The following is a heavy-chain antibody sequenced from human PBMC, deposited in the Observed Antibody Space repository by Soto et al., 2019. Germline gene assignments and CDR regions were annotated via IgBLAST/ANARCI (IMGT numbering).Heavy chain of an antibody. J-gene: IGHJ5*02. Sequence: ASVKGSRKASGYTFTRYDINWGRQGPGKRVEGMGWMNPNSGNTGYAQKFQGRVTMTRNTSISTAYMELSSLRSEDTAVYYCARGSYYYGSGSYRIHNWFDPWGQGTLVTVSS. CDR1: GYTFTRYD. D-gene: IGHD3-10*01. CDR2: MNPNSGNT. V-gene: IGHV1-8*01. CDR3: ARGSYYYGSGSYRIHNWFDP.